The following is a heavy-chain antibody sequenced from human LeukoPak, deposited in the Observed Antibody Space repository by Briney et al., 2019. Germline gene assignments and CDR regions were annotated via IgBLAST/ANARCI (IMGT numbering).Heavy chain of an antibody. CDR3: AREGTGVGTSYYYYMDV. CDR1: GFTFSTYY. Sequence: GGSLRLSCAASGFTFSTYYMSWVRQAPGKGLEWVSVIYSGGSTYYADSVKGRFTISRDNSKNTLYLQMNSLRAEDTAVYYCAREGTGVGTSYYYYMDVWGKGTTVTISS. V-gene: IGHV3-66*01. CDR2: IYSGGST. D-gene: IGHD7-27*01. J-gene: IGHJ6*03.